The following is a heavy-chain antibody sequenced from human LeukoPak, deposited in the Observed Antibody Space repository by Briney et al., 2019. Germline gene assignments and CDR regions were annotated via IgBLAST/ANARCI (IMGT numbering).Heavy chain of an antibody. Sequence: GGSLRLSCAASGFTFSDYGMHWVRQAPGKGLEWVAFIRFDGSHKYYADSVKGRFTISRDNSKNTLYLQMNGLGAEDTAVYYCAKGDNSNHPDYWGQGILVTVSS. V-gene: IGHV3-30*02. J-gene: IGHJ4*02. CDR1: GFTFSDYG. CDR3: AKGDNSNHPDY. D-gene: IGHD4-23*01. CDR2: IRFDGSHK.